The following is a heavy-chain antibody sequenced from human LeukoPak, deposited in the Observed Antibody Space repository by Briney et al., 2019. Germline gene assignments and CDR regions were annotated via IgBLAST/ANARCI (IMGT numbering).Heavy chain of an antibody. CDR3: ARPRGESGYDWDFFDY. CDR2: IYPGDSDT. Sequence: GESLKISCEASGYSFTSYWIGWVRQMPGKGLEWMGIIYPGDSDTRYSPSFQGQVTISADKSVSTAYLQWSSLKASDTAMYYCARPRGESGYDWDFFDYWGQGTLVTVSS. D-gene: IGHD5-12*01. J-gene: IGHJ4*02. V-gene: IGHV5-51*01. CDR1: GYSFTSYW.